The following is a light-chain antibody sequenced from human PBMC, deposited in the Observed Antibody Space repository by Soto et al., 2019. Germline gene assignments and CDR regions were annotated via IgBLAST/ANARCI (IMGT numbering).Light chain of an antibody. CDR2: GAS. V-gene: IGKV3-20*01. Sequence: EIVLTQSPGTLSLSPGERATLSCRASQSVSSSYLAWYQHKPGQAPRLLIYGASNRATGIPDRFSGSGSGTDFTLTISRLEPEDFAVYYGQQYGSSPPYTFGQGTKLEIK. J-gene: IGKJ2*01. CDR1: QSVSSSY. CDR3: QQYGSSPPYT.